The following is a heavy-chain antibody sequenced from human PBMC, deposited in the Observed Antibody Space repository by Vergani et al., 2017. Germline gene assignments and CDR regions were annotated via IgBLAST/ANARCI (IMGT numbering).Heavy chain of an antibody. CDR3: ARMGGYDEGDAFRIGYFDS. J-gene: IGHJ4*02. CDR2: IFPSGNS. Sequence: QLQLQESGSGLVKPSQTLSLTCAVSGDSITNGGFSWNWIRQPPGKGPELIGYIFPSGNSDYNPSLKNRVSISLDKSKNQFSLWVNSVTAADTAVYFCARMGGYDEGDAFRIGYFDSWGPGILVTVSS. D-gene: IGHD3-22*01. CDR1: GDSITNGGFS. V-gene: IGHV4-30-2*01.